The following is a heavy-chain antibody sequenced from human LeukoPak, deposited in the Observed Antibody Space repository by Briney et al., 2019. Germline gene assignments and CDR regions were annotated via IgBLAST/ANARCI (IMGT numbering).Heavy chain of an antibody. Sequence: GGSLRLSCAASGFTFSSYSMNWVRQAPGKGLEWVSYISSSSSTIYYADSVKGRFTISRDNAKNSLYLQMNSLRAEDTAVYYCAREGISDYYDSSGYYYNDAFDIWGQGTMVTVSS. CDR2: ISSSSSTI. J-gene: IGHJ3*02. CDR1: GFTFSSYS. D-gene: IGHD3-22*01. CDR3: AREGISDYYDSSGYYYNDAFDI. V-gene: IGHV3-48*01.